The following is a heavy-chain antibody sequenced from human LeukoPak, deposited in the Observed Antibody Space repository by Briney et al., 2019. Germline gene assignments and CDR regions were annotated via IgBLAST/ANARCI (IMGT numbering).Heavy chain of an antibody. J-gene: IGHJ4*02. V-gene: IGHV4-59*01. Sequence: SETLSLTCTVSGGYISGSYWSWIRQPPGKGLEWIAYMYNSGSTNYNPSLKSRVTISIDTSKNQFSLKLSSLTAADTAIYYCARGIESYGDYGYWGQGTLVTVSS. CDR2: MYNSGST. CDR3: ARGIESYGDYGY. D-gene: IGHD4-17*01. CDR1: GGYISGSY.